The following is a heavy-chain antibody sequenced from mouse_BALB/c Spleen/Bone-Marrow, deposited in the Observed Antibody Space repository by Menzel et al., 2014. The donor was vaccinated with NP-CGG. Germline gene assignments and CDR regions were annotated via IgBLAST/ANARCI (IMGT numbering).Heavy chain of an antibody. Sequence: QVQLQQSGAELVRPGVSVKISCKGSGYTFTDYSIHWVRHSHAKSLEWIGVISTYYGDANYNQKFKGKATMTVDKSSSTAYMELARLTSEDSAIYYGARRGSMDYWGQGTSVTVSS. CDR2: ISTYYGDA. V-gene: IGHV1-67*01. J-gene: IGHJ4*01. CDR1: GYTFTDYS. CDR3: ARRGSMDY.